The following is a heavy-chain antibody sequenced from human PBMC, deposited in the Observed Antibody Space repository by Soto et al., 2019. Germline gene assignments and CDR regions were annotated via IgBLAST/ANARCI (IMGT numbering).Heavy chain of an antibody. CDR2: SSAYNGNT. Sequence: SXKVSFKASGYTXTSYGIRLVRQAPGQGLEWMGWSSAYNGNTNYAQKLQGRVTMTTDTSTSTAYIELRSLRSDDTAVYYRARDTYYGSGSYYKTQTYYYYGMDVWGQGTTGTVSS. CDR1: GYTXTSYG. J-gene: IGHJ6*02. V-gene: IGHV1-18*04. CDR3: ARDTYYGSGSYYKTQTYYYYGMDV. D-gene: IGHD3-10*01.